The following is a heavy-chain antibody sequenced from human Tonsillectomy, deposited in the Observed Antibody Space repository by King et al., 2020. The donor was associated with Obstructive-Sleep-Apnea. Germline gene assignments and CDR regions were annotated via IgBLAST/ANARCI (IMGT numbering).Heavy chain of an antibody. Sequence: VQLVESGAEVKKPGASVKVSCKASGYTFTSYDINWVRQDTGQGLEWMGWRNPNSGNTGDAQKCKGRVSMTRNTSISISYMELSSRTSEDTAVYYCAKAWFGSSWTLRGFDPWGQGTPVTVSS. V-gene: IGHV1-8*01. CDR3: AKAWFGSSWTLRGFDP. CDR1: GYTFTSYD. CDR2: RNPNSGNT. D-gene: IGHD2-2*01. J-gene: IGHJ5*02.